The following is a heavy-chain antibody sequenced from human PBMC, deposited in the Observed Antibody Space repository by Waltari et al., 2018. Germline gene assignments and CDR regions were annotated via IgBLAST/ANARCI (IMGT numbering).Heavy chain of an antibody. V-gene: IGHV1-3*01. J-gene: IGHJ6*03. CDR3: AKGRYSGYGLYYYMDV. CDR1: GYTFTSYA. Sequence: QVQLVQSGAEVKKPGASVKVSCKASGYTFTSYAMHWVRQAPGQRLEWMGWINAGNGNTKYSQKFQGRVTITRDTSASTAYMELSSLRSEDTAVYYCAKGRYSGYGLYYYMDVWGKGTTVTVSS. D-gene: IGHD5-12*01. CDR2: INAGNGNT.